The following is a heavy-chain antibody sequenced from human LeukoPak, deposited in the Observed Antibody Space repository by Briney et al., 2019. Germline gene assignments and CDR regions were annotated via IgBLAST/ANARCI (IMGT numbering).Heavy chain of an antibody. CDR3: ARVYQSAEYYFDY. CDR1: GGSIDSYY. J-gene: IGHJ4*02. D-gene: IGHD2-2*01. Sequence: SETLSLTCTVSGGSIDSYYWSWIRQPPGKGLQWIGYIYYTGSTEYHPSLKSRVTISLDTSKNQFSLKLTSVTAAGTAVYYCARVYQSAEYYFDYWGQGNLVSVSS. CDR2: IYYTGST. V-gene: IGHV4-59*01.